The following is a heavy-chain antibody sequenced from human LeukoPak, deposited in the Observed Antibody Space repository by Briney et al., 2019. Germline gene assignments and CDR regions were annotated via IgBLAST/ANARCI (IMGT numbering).Heavy chain of an antibody. D-gene: IGHD6-13*01. CDR2: ISYDGSNK. V-gene: IGHV3-30-3*01. J-gene: IGHJ4*02. CDR3: ARELGSSSWYVGVDY. Sequence: QPGGSLRLSWAASGFTFSSYAMHWVRQAPGKGLEWVAVISYDGSNKYYADSVKGRFTISRDNSRNTLYLQMNSLRAEDTAVYYCARELGSSSWYVGVDYWGQGTLVTVSS. CDR1: GFTFSSYA.